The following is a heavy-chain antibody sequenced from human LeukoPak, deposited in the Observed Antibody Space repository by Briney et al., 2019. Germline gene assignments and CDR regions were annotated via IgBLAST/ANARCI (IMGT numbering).Heavy chain of an antibody. J-gene: IGHJ4*02. CDR1: GYTFTSHA. V-gene: IGHV7-4-1*02. CDR2: INTNTGNP. CDR3: AREVVVTRFDY. Sequence: ASVKVSCKASGYTFTSHAMNWVRQAPGQGLEWMGWINTNTGNPTYAQVFTGRFVFSLDTSVSTAYLQISSLKAEDSAVYYCAREVVVTRFDYWGQGTLVTVSS. D-gene: IGHD3-22*01.